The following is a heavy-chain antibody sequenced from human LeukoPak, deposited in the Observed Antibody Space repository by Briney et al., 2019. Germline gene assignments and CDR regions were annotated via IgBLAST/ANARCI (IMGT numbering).Heavy chain of an antibody. CDR3: ARVRGNGWYFDL. CDR1: GFTFSSYS. J-gene: IGHJ2*01. V-gene: IGHV3-48*02. D-gene: IGHD4-23*01. Sequence: GGSLRLSCAASGFTFSSYSMNWVRQAPGKGLEWVSYISGSSSTTYYADSVKGRFTISRDNAKNSLYLQINSLRDEDTAVYYCARVRGNGWYFDLWGRGTLVTVSS. CDR2: ISGSSSTT.